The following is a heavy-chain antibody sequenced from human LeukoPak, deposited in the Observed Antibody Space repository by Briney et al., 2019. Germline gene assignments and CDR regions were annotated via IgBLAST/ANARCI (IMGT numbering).Heavy chain of an antibody. D-gene: IGHD6-13*01. CDR1: GFTFNKFA. CDR2: INPSGGRT. J-gene: IGHJ6*02. CDR3: AKSRSWSHYYYGMDV. V-gene: IGHV3-23*01. Sequence: PGGSLRLSCAASGFTFNKFAMSWVRQAPREGLEWVSAINPSGGRTYYADSVKGRFTISRDNSKNTLYLQMNSLRAEDTAVYYCAKSRSWSHYYYGMDVRGQGTTVTVSS.